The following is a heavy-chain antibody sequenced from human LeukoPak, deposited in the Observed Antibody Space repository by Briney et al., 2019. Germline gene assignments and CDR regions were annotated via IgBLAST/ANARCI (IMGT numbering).Heavy chain of an antibody. Sequence: GGSLRPSCAASGFTFSSYAMSWVRQAPGKGLEWVSAISGSGGGIYYADSVKGRFTISRDNFKNTLFLQMSSLRAEDTAAYYCAKNGGVNYYDSSGYSRWGQGTLVTVSS. CDR2: ISGSGGGI. CDR3: AKNGGVNYYDSSGYSR. J-gene: IGHJ4*02. D-gene: IGHD3-22*01. V-gene: IGHV3-23*01. CDR1: GFTFSSYA.